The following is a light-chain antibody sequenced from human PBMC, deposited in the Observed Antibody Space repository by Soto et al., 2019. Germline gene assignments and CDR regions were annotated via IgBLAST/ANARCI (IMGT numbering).Light chain of an antibody. Sequence: DIQMTQSPSTLSASVGERVTITCRASQSVSNWLAWYQQKPGKAPRLLIHGASTLGGGVPSRFSGSGSGTEFTLTISSLQPDDFATYYCQHYNTYSCAFGQGTK. J-gene: IGKJ2*02. CDR3: QHYNTYSCA. CDR2: GAS. V-gene: IGKV1-5*01. CDR1: QSVSNW.